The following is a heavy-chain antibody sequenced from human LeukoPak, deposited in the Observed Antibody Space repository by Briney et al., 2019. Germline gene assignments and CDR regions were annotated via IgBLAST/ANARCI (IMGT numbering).Heavy chain of an antibody. D-gene: IGHD4-17*01. CDR3: ARDLGFEENTDYAFDY. Sequence: PGGSLRLSCAASGFTSSSYAMSWARQAPGKGLDWVSAISGSGNSTYHADSVKGRFTISRDNSKNTLYLQMNSLRAEDTAVYYCARDLGFEENTDYAFDYWGQGTLVTVSS. CDR2: ISGSGNST. CDR1: GFTSSSYA. V-gene: IGHV3-23*01. J-gene: IGHJ4*02.